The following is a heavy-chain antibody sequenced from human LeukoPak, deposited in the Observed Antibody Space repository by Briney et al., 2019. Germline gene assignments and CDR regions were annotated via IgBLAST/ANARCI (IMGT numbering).Heavy chain of an antibody. J-gene: IGHJ4*02. CDR2: IYYSGST. Sequence: SETPSLTCTVSGGSISSYYWSWIRQPPGKGLEWIGYIYYSGSTSYNPSLKSRVTISVDTSKNQFSLKLSSVTATDTAVYYCARHTSMGLDYWGQGTLVTVPS. V-gene: IGHV4-59*08. CDR1: GGSISSYY. D-gene: IGHD5-18*01. CDR3: ARHTSMGLDY.